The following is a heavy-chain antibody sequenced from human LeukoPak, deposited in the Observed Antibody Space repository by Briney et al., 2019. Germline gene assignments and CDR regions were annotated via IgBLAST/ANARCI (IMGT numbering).Heavy chain of an antibody. J-gene: IGHJ4*02. CDR3: ARGGNYDILTGYIFDY. Sequence: GGSLRLSCAASGFTFSNYWVSWVRQAPGKGLEWVANIKHDGGDKHYVDSVKGRFTIARDSAKNSLNLQMNSLRAEDTAVYYCARGGNYDILTGYIFDYWGQGTLVTVSS. CDR1: GFTFSNYW. CDR2: IKHDGGDK. V-gene: IGHV3-7*03. D-gene: IGHD3-9*01.